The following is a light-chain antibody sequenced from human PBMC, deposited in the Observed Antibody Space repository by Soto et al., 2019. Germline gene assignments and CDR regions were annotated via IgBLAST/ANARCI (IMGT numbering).Light chain of an antibody. CDR2: GAS. CDR1: QSVSNNY. Sequence: EIVLTQSPGTLSLSPGEIGAVCFMASQSVSNNYLAWYQQKPGQAPRLLIYGASNRATGIPDRFSGSGSGTDFTLTISRLETEDFAVYYCQQYGSSGTFGQGTKVDIK. J-gene: IGKJ1*01. V-gene: IGKV3-20*01. CDR3: QQYGSSGT.